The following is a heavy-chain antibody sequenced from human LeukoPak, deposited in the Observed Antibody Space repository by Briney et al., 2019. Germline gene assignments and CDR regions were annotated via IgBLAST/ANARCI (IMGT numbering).Heavy chain of an antibody. CDR1: GFTFSSSW. D-gene: IGHD2-2*01. CDR3: ARDLFSCSSTSCYVY. J-gene: IGHJ4*02. V-gene: IGHV3-7*01. CDR2: IIQDGSAK. Sequence: PGGSLRLSXAASGFTFSSSWMSWVRQAPGKGLEWVANIIQDGSAKYYVDSVKGRFTISRDDAKNSLYLQMNSLRAEDAAVYYCARDLFSCSSTSCYVYWGQGTLVTVSS.